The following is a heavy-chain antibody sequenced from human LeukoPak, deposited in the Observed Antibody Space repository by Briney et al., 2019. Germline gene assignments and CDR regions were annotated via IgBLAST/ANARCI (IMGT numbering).Heavy chain of an antibody. Sequence: SETLSLTCAVYGGSFSGYYWSWIRQPPGKGLEWIGEINHSGSTNYNPSLKSRVTISVDTSKNRFSLKLSSVTAADTAVYYCARVSITMIRNFDYWGQGTLVTVSS. J-gene: IGHJ4*02. V-gene: IGHV4-34*01. CDR2: INHSGST. CDR1: GGSFSGYY. CDR3: ARVSITMIRNFDY. D-gene: IGHD3-22*01.